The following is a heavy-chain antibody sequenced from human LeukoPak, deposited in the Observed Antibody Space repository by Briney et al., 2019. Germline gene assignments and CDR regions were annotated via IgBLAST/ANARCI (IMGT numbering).Heavy chain of an antibody. D-gene: IGHD3-9*01. CDR3: ARGRYFDRFSGYWYFDL. J-gene: IGHJ2*01. CDR1: GGSISSYY. V-gene: IGHV4-59*01. CDR2: MYYSGST. Sequence: PSETLSLTCTVSGGSISSYYWSWIRQPPGKGLEWIGYMYYSGSTNYNPSLKSRVTISVDTSKNQFSLKLSSVTAADTAVYYCARGRYFDRFSGYWYFDLWGRGTLVTVSS.